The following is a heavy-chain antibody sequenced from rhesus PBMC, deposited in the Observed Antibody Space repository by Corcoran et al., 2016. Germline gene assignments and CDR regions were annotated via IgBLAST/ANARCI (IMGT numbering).Heavy chain of an antibody. J-gene: IGHJ4*01. Sequence: VQLRESGPGLVKPSETLSLTCAVSGGSIRSGYSYCGWIRPPPGKGLEWIGYITYSGSPSYNPSLKSRVTISRDTSKNQFSLNLSSVTAADTAVYYCARDSGPGTGDYDYWGQGVLVTVSS. D-gene: IGHD1-26*01. CDR2: ITYSGSP. V-gene: IGHV4-122*02. CDR1: GGSIRSGYSY. CDR3: ARDSGPGTGDYDY.